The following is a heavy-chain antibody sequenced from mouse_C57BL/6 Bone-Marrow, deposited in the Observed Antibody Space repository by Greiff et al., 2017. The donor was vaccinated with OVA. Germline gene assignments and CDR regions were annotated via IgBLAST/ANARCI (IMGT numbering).Heavy chain of an antibody. Sequence: QVQLQQPGAELVKPGASVKLSCKASGYTFTSYWMHWVKQRPGQGLEWIGMIHPNSGSTNYNEKFKSKATLTVDKSSSTAYMQLSSLTSEDSAVYYCARRAHYGRPGYFDYWGQGTTLTVSS. CDR2: IHPNSGST. CDR3: ARRAHYGRPGYFDY. CDR1: GYTFTSYW. D-gene: IGHD1-1*01. V-gene: IGHV1-64*01. J-gene: IGHJ2*01.